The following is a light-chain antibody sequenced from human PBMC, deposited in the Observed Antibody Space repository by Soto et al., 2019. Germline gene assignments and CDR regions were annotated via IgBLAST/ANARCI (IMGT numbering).Light chain of an antibody. CDR2: SSS. CDR1: QYINTW. J-gene: IGKJ2*01. V-gene: IGKV1-5*03. Sequence: DIQMTQSPSTLSASVGDRVIITCRASQYINTWLAWYQQKPGRAPKLLIYSSSSLESGVPSRFSGSGSGSEFSLTISSLQSADFATYYCQQYQGFPFTFGQGTKL. CDR3: QQYQGFPFT.